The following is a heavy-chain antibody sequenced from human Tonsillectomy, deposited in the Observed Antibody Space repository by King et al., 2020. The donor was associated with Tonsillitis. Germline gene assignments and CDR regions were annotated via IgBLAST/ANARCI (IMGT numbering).Heavy chain of an antibody. CDR2: IYYSGST. CDR1: GGSVSSSYYY. D-gene: IGHD6-6*01. V-gene: IGHV4-39*01. Sequence: QLQESGPGLVKPSETLSLTCTVSGGSVSSSYYYWGWIRQPPGKGLEWIGTIYYSGSTYYNPSLQSRVTISVDTSKNQFSLNLSSVTAADTAVYYCARGGPSSSSIARIDYWGQGTLVTVSS. CDR3: ARGGPSSSSIARIDY. J-gene: IGHJ4*02.